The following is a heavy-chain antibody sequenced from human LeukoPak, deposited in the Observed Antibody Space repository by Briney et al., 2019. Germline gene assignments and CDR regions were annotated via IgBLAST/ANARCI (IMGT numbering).Heavy chain of an antibody. CDR3: ATYIAVAGLDY. CDR2: IWYDGSNK. CDR1: GFTFSSYG. Sequence: PGGSLRLSCAASGFTFSSYGMHWVRQAPGKGLEWVAVIWYDGSNKYYADSVKGRFTISRDNSKNTLYLQMNSLRAEDTAVYYCATYIAVAGLDYWGQETLVTVSS. V-gene: IGHV3-33*01. D-gene: IGHD6-19*01. J-gene: IGHJ4*02.